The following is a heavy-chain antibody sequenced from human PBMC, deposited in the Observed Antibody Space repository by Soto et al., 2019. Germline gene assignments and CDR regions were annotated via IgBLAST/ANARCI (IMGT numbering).Heavy chain of an antibody. CDR3: ARGGRGYSSAPRYYFDY. CDR1: GGSFSSNP. D-gene: IGHD5-18*01. Sequence: QVQLVQSGSEVKKPGSSVKVSCKTSGGSFSSNPISWVRQAPGQGLEWMAGIIPIFATVHYAQKFQGRVTITADESTSTAYMELTSLRSEDTAVYFCARGGRGYSSAPRYYFDYWGQGTLVIVS. CDR2: IIPIFATV. J-gene: IGHJ4*02. V-gene: IGHV1-69*01.